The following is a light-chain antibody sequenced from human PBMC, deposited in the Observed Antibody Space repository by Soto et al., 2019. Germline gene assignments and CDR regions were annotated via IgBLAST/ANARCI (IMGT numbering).Light chain of an antibody. J-gene: IGKJ1*01. Sequence: EMVLTQSPVTLSLSPGERVALSYRASQSVSTFLACSQHKPGQAPRLLIDDASNRATGIPARFSGSGSGTDFTLTISSLEPEDFAVYYCQPRNNCWTFGQGTKVEIK. CDR3: QPRNNCWT. CDR2: DAS. V-gene: IGKV3-11*01. CDR1: QSVSTF.